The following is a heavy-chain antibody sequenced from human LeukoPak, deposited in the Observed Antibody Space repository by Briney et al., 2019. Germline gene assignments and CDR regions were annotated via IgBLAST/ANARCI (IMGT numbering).Heavy chain of an antibody. D-gene: IGHD6-13*01. Sequence: SGPTLVSPTQTLTLTCTFSGFSLSTSGVGVGWIRQPPGKALEWLALIYWNDDKRYSPSLKSRLTITKDTSKNQVVLTMTNMDPVDTATYYCAHRRQIFYKVAAVLSGFDYWGQGTLVTVSS. CDR1: GFSLSTSGVG. CDR2: IYWNDDK. V-gene: IGHV2-5*01. CDR3: AHRRQIFYKVAAVLSGFDY. J-gene: IGHJ4*02.